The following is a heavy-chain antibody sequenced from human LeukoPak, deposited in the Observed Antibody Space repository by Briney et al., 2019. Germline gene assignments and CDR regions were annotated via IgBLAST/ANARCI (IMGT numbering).Heavy chain of an antibody. CDR1: GFTFSSYS. CDR2: ISGSSSTI. V-gene: IGHV3-48*04. Sequence: GGSLRLSCAASGFTFSSYSMNWVRQAPGKGLEWVSYISGSSSTIYYADSVKGRFTISRDNAKNSLYLQMNSLRAEDTAVYYYARDPDHRLKDSSSPYFDYYYVDGWGKGTLVTVSS. CDR3: ARDPDHRLKDSSSPYFDYYYVDG. J-gene: IGHJ6*03. D-gene: IGHD6-6*01.